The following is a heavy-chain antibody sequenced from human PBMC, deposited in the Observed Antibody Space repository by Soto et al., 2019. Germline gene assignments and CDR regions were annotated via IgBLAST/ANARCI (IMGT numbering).Heavy chain of an antibody. CDR1: GGSFTSNNW. CDR2: IYRTGST. V-gene: IGHV4-4*02. Sequence: SETLSLTCAVSGGSFTSNNWWTWVRQPPGQGLEWIGEIYRTGSTNYNPSLKSRVTISLDKSGNQFSLKVTSLTAADTAVYYCASRDPGTSVDYWGQGTLVTVSS. J-gene: IGHJ4*02. D-gene: IGHD1-7*01. CDR3: ASRDPGTSVDY.